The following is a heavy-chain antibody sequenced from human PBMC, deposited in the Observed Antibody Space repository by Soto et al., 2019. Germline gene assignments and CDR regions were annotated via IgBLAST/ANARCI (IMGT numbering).Heavy chain of an antibody. D-gene: IGHD6-13*01. Sequence: GGSLRLSCAASGFTFSSYAMSWVRQAPGKGLEWVSAISGSGGSTYYADSVKGRFTISRDNSKNQFSLKLSSVTAADTAVYYCARDDITSSSWSLWGQGTLVTVSS. CDR2: ISGSGGST. V-gene: IGHV3-23*01. CDR3: ARDDITSSSWSL. J-gene: IGHJ4*02. CDR1: GFTFSSYA.